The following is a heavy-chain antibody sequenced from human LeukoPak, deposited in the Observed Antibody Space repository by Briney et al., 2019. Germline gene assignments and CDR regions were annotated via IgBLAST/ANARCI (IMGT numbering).Heavy chain of an antibody. CDR3: ARDRAPKTVTSEVDAFDI. Sequence: ASVKVSCKASEYTFTSYGIHWVRQAPGQRLEWMGWINPGNGNTKYSEEFQGRVTITRDTSASTAYMELSSLRSEDMAVYYCARDRAPKTVTSEVDAFDIWGQGTMVTVSS. CDR1: EYTFTSYG. D-gene: IGHD4-17*01. CDR2: INPGNGNT. J-gene: IGHJ3*02. V-gene: IGHV1-3*03.